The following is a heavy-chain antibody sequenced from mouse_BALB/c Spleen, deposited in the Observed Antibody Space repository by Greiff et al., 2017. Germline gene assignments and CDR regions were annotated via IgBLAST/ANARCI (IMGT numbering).Heavy chain of an antibody. CDR2: IWGDGST. Sequence: VQVVESGPGLVAPSQSLSITCTVSGFSLTGYGVNWVRQPPGKGLEWLGMIWGDGSTDYNSALKSRLSISNDNSKSQVFLKMNSLQTDDTARYYCARSDYYGSLYYFDYWGQGTTLTVSS. J-gene: IGHJ2*01. CDR3: ARSDYYGSLYYFDY. D-gene: IGHD1-1*01. CDR1: GFSLTGYG. V-gene: IGHV2-6-7*01.